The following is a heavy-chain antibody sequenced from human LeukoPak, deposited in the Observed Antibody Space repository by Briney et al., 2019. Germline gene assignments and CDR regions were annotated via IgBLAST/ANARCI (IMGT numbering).Heavy chain of an antibody. J-gene: IGHJ6*03. CDR1: GGTFSSYA. CDR2: IIPMFGTA. Sequence: AASVKLSCKVSGGTFSSYAISWVRQAPGHGLEWMGGIIPMFGTANYAQKFQGRVTSTADEATSTAYMELSSLRSEDTAVYYCARLPNYDFSLYYMDVWGKGTTVTVSS. CDR3: ARLPNYDFSLYYMDV. V-gene: IGHV1-69*13. D-gene: IGHD3-3*01.